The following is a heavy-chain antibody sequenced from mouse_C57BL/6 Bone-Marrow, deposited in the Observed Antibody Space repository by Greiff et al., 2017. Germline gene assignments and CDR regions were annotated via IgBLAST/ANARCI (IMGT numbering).Heavy chain of an antibody. Sequence: EVKLQESGPGLVKPSQSLSLTCSVTGYSITSGYYWNWIRQFPGNKLEWMGYISYDGSNNYNPSLKNRISITRDTSKNQFFLKLNSVTTEDTATYYCARGLRCAMDYWGQGTSVTVSS. CDR1: GYSITSGYY. CDR2: ISYDGSN. J-gene: IGHJ4*01. D-gene: IGHD2-10*01. CDR3: ARGLRCAMDY. V-gene: IGHV3-6*01.